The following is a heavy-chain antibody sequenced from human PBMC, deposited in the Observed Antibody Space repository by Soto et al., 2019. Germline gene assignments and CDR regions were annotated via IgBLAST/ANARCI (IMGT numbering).Heavy chain of an antibody. CDR2: ITPGGPVT. CDR1: GYSFSGHR. CDR3: VRDPWEAPGTGNWLDP. D-gene: IGHD1-26*01. Sequence: ASVKVSCKASGYSFSGHRIHWVRQVPGQGFEWMGWITPGGPVTNVSPRFHGRVTMTSDMSKRTVNLELSSLTSDDTAVYYCVRDPWEAPGTGNWLDPWGPGTFVTVSS. V-gene: IGHV1-2*02. J-gene: IGHJ5*02.